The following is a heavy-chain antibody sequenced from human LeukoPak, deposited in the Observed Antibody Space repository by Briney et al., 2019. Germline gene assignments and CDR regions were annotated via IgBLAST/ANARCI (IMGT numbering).Heavy chain of an antibody. D-gene: IGHD3-22*01. CDR1: GGSISSYY. J-gene: IGHJ4*02. CDR2: IHYSGST. Sequence: SETLSLTCTVSGGSISSYYWSWIRQPPGKGLEWIGYIHYSGSTNYNPSLKSRVTISVDTSKNQFSLKLSSVTAADTAVYYCARDRVVITGDYFDYWGQGTLVTVSS. V-gene: IGHV4-59*01. CDR3: ARDRVVITGDYFDY.